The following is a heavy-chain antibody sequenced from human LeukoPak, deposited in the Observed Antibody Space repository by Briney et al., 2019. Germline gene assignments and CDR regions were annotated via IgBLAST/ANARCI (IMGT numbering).Heavy chain of an antibody. CDR1: GFTFSNYV. V-gene: IGHV3-30*03. CDR3: VRSPTYYNMDV. J-gene: IGHJ6*03. CDR2: ISYDGTNK. Sequence: PGESLTLSCAASGFTFSNYVIHWVRQAPGKGLEWLAVISYDGTNKYYADFVNGRFTISRDHSQSTVDLQMNTLGGADTAVYYCVRSPTYYNMDVWGKGTTVTVSS.